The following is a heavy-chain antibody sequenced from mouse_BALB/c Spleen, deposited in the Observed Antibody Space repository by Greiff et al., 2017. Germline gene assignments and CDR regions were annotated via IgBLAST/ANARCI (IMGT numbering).Heavy chain of an antibody. CDR2: INPSTGYT. V-gene: IGHV1-7*01. CDR3: ARPPAYYGSSYWYFDV. Sequence: QVQLKESGAELAKPGASVKMSCKASGYTFTSYWMHWVKQRPGQGLEWIGYINPSTGYTEYNQKFKDKATLTADKSSSTAYMQLSSLTSEDSAVYYCARPPAYYGSSYWYFDVWGAGTTVTVSS. CDR1: GYTFTSYW. D-gene: IGHD1-1*01. J-gene: IGHJ1*01.